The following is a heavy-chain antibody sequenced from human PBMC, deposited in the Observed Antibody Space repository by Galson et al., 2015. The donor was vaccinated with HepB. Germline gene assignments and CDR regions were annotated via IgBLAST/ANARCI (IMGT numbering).Heavy chain of an antibody. CDR1: GFTFSSYS. V-gene: IGHV3-21*01. Sequence: SLRLSCAASGFTFSSYSMNWVRQAPGKGLEWVSSISSSSSYIYYADSVKGRFTISRDNAKNSLYLQMNSLRAEDTAVYYCARGGYYDFWSGYPPSSKYYYYYGMDVWGQGTAVTVSS. D-gene: IGHD3-3*01. CDR2: ISSSSSYI. CDR3: ARGGYYDFWSGYPPSSKYYYYYGMDV. J-gene: IGHJ6*02.